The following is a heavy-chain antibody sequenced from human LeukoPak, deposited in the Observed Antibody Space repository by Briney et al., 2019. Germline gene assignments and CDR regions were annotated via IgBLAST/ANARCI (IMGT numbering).Heavy chain of an antibody. J-gene: IGHJ4*02. V-gene: IGHV3-23*01. CDR2: ISGDDGTT. CDR3: AKDGGYYDSSGLFDY. CDR1: GFTFSNYA. Sequence: GGSLRLSCGASGFTFSNYAISWVRQAPGKGLEWVSAISGDDGTTYYADSVKGRFTISRDNSKNTLYLQMNSLRAEDTAVYYCAKDGGYYDSSGLFDYWGQGTLVTVSS. D-gene: IGHD3-22*01.